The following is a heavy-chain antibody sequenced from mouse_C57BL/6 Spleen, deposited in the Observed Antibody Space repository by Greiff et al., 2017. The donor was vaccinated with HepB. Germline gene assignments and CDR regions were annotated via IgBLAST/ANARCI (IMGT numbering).Heavy chain of an antibody. D-gene: IGHD1-1*01. CDR3: TREGVNTTRL. J-gene: IGHJ3*01. Sequence: EVQVVESGEGLVKPGGSLKLSCAASGFTFSSYAMSWVRQTPEKRLEWVAYISSGGDYTYYADTVKGRFTISRDNARNTLYLQMSSLKSEDTAMYYCTREGVNTTRLWGQGTLVTDSA. CDR1: GFTFSSYA. V-gene: IGHV5-9-1*02. CDR2: ISSGGDYT.